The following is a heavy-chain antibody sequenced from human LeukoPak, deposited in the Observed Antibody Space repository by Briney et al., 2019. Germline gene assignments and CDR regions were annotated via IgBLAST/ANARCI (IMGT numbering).Heavy chain of an antibody. Sequence: GGSLRLSCAASGFTFSSYAMSWVRQAPGKGLEGVSAISGSGGSTYYADSVKGRFTISRDNSKNTLYLQMNSLRAEDTAVYYCAKPSNYDFWSGYYPDAFDIWGQGTMVTVSS. D-gene: IGHD3-3*01. J-gene: IGHJ3*02. CDR3: AKPSNYDFWSGYYPDAFDI. CDR2: ISGSGGST. V-gene: IGHV3-23*01. CDR1: GFTFSSYA.